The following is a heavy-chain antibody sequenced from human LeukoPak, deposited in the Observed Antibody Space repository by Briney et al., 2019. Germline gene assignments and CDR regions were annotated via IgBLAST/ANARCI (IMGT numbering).Heavy chain of an antibody. Sequence: GRSLRLSCAASGFTFSSYGMHWVRQAPGKGLEWVAVIWYDGSNKYYADSLKGRFTISRDNSKNTLYLQMNSLRAEDTAVYYCAREVTITSNWFDPWGQGTLVTVSS. V-gene: IGHV3-33*01. J-gene: IGHJ5*02. CDR1: GFTFSSYG. CDR3: AREVTITSNWFDP. D-gene: IGHD5-12*01. CDR2: IWYDGSNK.